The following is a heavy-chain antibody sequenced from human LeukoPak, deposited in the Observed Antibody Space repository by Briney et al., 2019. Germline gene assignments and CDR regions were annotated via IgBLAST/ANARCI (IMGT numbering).Heavy chain of an antibody. Sequence: PSETLSLTCTVSGGSISSGGYSWSWIRQHPEKGLEWIGYISYAGSTSYNPSLKSRVTISVDTSKNHFSLKLSSVTAADTAVYYCARWYSGSYRIDYWGQGILVTVSS. CDR3: ARWYSGSYRIDY. V-gene: IGHV4-31*03. J-gene: IGHJ4*02. CDR2: ISYAGST. CDR1: GGSISSGGYS. D-gene: IGHD1-26*01.